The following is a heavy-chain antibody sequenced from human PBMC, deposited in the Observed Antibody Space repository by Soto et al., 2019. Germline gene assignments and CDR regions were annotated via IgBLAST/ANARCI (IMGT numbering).Heavy chain of an antibody. D-gene: IGHD2-2*01. CDR3: AREGYCSSPTCYSDY. Sequence: GGSLRLSCAASGFTFNIYTLNWVRQAPGTGLEWVASISSSSSYIYYADSLKDRFTISRDNAKNSLYLQMNSLRAEDTAVYYCAREGYCSSPTCYSDYWGQGTLVTVSS. CDR1: GFTFNIYT. V-gene: IGHV3-21*01. J-gene: IGHJ4*02. CDR2: ISSSSSYI.